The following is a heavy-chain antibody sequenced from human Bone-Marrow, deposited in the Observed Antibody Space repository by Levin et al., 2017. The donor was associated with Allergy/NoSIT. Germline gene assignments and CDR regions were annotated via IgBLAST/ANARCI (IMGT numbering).Heavy chain of an antibody. J-gene: IGHJ2*01. D-gene: IGHD6-6*01. CDR2: ISGSGVNT. CDR1: GFTFGGYA. CDR3: AKLRGSTGYWYFDV. V-gene: IGHV3-23*01. Sequence: LSLTCAASGFTFGGYAMAWVRQAPGKGLEWVSTISGSGVNTYYADSVRGRLTISRDNSNNTVYLQMNSLRAEDTAVYYCAKLRGSTGYWYFDVWGRGTLVTVSS.